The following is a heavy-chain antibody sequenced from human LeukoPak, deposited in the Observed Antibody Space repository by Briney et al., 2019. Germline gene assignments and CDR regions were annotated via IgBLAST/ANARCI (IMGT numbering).Heavy chain of an antibody. V-gene: IGHV3-74*01. D-gene: IGHD3-10*01. Sequence: GGSLRLSCTGSGFTFSYSWIHWVRQAPGKGLVWVSRINGDGSTTNYADSVKGRFTISRDNAQDTLYLQMNTLRAEGTDVYYCATAGNYRFDYWGQGTLVTVSS. CDR3: ATAGNYRFDY. CDR2: INGDGSTT. J-gene: IGHJ4*02. CDR1: GFTFSYSW.